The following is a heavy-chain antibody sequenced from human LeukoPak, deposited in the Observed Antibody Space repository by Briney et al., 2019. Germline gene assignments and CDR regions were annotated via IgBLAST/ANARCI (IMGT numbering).Heavy chain of an antibody. J-gene: IGHJ5*02. CDR1: GGSVSNYY. CDR2: IYYSGSA. Sequence: SETLSLTCTVSGGSVSNYYWSWIRQSPEEGLEWMGYIYYSGSAYYNPSLKSRLTISVDTSKNQFSLQLTSVTAADTAVYFCARYKCTTATCGFDPWGQGTLVTVSS. D-gene: IGHD2/OR15-2a*01. V-gene: IGHV4-30-4*08. CDR3: ARYKCTTATCGFDP.